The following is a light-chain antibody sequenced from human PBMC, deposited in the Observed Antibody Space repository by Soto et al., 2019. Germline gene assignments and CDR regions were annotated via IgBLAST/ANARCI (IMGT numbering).Light chain of an antibody. V-gene: IGLV1-44*01. CDR3: ATWDDNLNGPV. J-gene: IGLJ3*02. CDR2: GNN. CDR1: SSNIGSSP. Sequence: QSVLTQPPSASGTPGQRVTISCCGSSSNIGSSPVNWYQQLPGMAPRLLIYGNNQRPSGVPDRFSGSKSGTSASLAIGGLQSEDEADYYCATWDDNLNGPVFGGGTKVTVL.